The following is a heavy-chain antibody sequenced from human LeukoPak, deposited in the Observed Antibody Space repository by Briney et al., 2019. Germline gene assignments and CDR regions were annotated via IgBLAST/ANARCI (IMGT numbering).Heavy chain of an antibody. D-gene: IGHD6-13*01. J-gene: IGHJ4*02. V-gene: IGHV3-11*01. CDR3: ASSLLAGTFDY. CDR2: ISSSGSTI. CDR1: GFTFSDYY. Sequence: GGSLRLSCAASGFTFSDYYMSWIRQAPGKGLEWVSYISSSGSTIYYADSVKGRFTISRDNAKNSLYLQMNSLRAEDTAVYYCASSLLAGTFDYWGQGTLVTVSS.